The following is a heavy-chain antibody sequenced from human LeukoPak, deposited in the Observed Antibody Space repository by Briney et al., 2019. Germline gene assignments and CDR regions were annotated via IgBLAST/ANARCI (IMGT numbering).Heavy chain of an antibody. CDR1: AFTLSNYW. CDR3: ARSYCSSISCPSRFDY. V-gene: IGHV3-33*08. J-gene: IGHJ4*02. CDR2: IWYDGGNK. D-gene: IGHD2-2*01. Sequence: GGSLRLSCAASAFTLSNYWMSWVRQAPGKGLEWVAIIWYDGGNKYYADSVEGRFTVSRDNSKNTLFLQMNSLRAQDTAVYYCARSYCSSISCPSRFDYWGQGTLVTVSS.